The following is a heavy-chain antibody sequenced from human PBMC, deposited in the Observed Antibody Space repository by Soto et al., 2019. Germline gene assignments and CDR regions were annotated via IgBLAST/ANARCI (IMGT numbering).Heavy chain of an antibody. V-gene: IGHV3-23*01. CDR3: ARIRGYWYGLDV. CDR2: ITGTGGDT. Sequence: EVQLLESGGGLVQPGGSLRLSCAASGFPLSTYGMSWVRQAPGKGLEWVSSITGTGGDTYYADSVKGRFTSSRDNSNNMLYLQMNSLGVEDTAVYYCARIRGYWYGLDVWGQWTTITVSS. J-gene: IGHJ6*02. CDR1: GFPLSTYG.